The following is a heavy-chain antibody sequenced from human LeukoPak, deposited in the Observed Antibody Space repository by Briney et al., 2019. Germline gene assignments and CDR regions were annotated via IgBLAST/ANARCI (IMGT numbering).Heavy chain of an antibody. CDR1: GFTFRSYG. Sequence: GGSLRLSCAASGFTFRSYGLNWVRRAPGKGLEWVSSISSGTDYIYYADSVKGRFTISRDNAKNSLYLQMNSLRAEDTAVYYCVRIPNSANFPNWFDPWGQGTLVTVSS. D-gene: IGHD4/OR15-4a*01. J-gene: IGHJ5*02. CDR2: ISSGTDYI. CDR3: VRIPNSANFPNWFDP. V-gene: IGHV3-21*01.